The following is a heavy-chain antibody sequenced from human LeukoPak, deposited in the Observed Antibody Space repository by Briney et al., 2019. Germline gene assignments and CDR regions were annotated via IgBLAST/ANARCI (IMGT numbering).Heavy chain of an antibody. Sequence: EASVKVSCKASGFTFTSSAMQWVRQARGQRLEWIGWIVVGSGNTNYAQKFQERVTITRDMSTSTAYMELSSPRSEDTAVYYCAARYCTNGVCYNGFDPWGQGTLVTVSS. J-gene: IGHJ5*02. CDR1: GFTFTSSA. CDR3: AARYCTNGVCYNGFDP. CDR2: IVVGSGNT. D-gene: IGHD2-8*01. V-gene: IGHV1-58*02.